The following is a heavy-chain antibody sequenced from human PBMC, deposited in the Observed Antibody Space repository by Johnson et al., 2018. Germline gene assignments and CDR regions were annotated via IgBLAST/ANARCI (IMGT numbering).Heavy chain of an antibody. J-gene: IGHJ1*01. CDR1: GFTFSSHG. Sequence: QVQLVQSGGGVVQPGRSLRLSCAASGFTFSSHGMHWVRQAPGKGLEWVAVIWYDGSNKYYADSVKGRFTISRDNSKNTRYLQRNSLRGEETAVYYCARDFGYSSGWYAAEYFQHWGQGTLVNVSS. V-gene: IGHV3-33*01. CDR3: ARDFGYSSGWYAAEYFQH. CDR2: IWYDGSNK. D-gene: IGHD6-19*01.